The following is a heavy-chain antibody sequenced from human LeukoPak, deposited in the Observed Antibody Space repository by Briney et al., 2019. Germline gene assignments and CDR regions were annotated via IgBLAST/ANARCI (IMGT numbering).Heavy chain of an antibody. CDR3: ARDPGIAAAGTRAPFTFYYYGMDV. J-gene: IGHJ6*02. Sequence: PGGSLRLSCAASGFTFSSYAVSWVRQAPGKGLEWVSVIYSGGSTYYADSVKGRFTISRDNSKNTLYLQMNSLRAEDTAVYYCARDPGIAAAGTRAPFTFYYYGMDVWGQGTTVTVSS. CDR1: GFTFSSYA. D-gene: IGHD6-13*01. V-gene: IGHV3-66*01. CDR2: IYSGGST.